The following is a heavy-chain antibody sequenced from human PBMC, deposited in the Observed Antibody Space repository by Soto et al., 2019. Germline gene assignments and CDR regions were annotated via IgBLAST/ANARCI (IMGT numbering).Heavy chain of an antibody. V-gene: IGHV4-59*01. D-gene: IGHD5-12*01. CDR1: GGSMSSYY. CDR2: IYYSGST. Sequence: PSXTLSLTCTVSGGSMSSYYWSWIRQPPVNGLEWIGYIYYSGSTNYNPSLKSRVTISVDTSKNQFSLKLSSVTAADTAVYYCARYIVATTAYYYYMDVWGKGTTVTVSS. CDR3: ARYIVATTAYYYYMDV. J-gene: IGHJ6*03.